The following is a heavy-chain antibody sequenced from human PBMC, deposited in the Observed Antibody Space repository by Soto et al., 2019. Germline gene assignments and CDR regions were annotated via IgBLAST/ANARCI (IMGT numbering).Heavy chain of an antibody. V-gene: IGHV1-3*01. D-gene: IGHD3-10*01. Sequence: QVQLVQSGAEVKKPGASVKVSCKASGYTFTSYAMHWVRQAPGQRLEWMGWINAGNGNTKYSQKFQGRVTITRDTSASTAYMELRSLRSDDTAVYYCARYKGDYYGSGSYYIGHDAFDIWGQGTMVTVSS. CDR2: INAGNGNT. CDR3: ARYKGDYYGSGSYYIGHDAFDI. CDR1: GYTFTSYA. J-gene: IGHJ3*02.